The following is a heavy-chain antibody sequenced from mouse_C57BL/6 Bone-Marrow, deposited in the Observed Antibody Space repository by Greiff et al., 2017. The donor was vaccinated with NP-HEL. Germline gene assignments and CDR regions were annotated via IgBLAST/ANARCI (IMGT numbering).Heavy chain of an antibody. V-gene: IGHV1-19*01. J-gene: IGHJ2*01. D-gene: IGHD1-1*01. CDR1: GYTFTDYY. CDR3: ARGYYYGSSYY. CDR2: INPYNGGT. Sequence: VQLQQSGPVLVKPGASVKMSCKASGYTFTDYYMNWVKQSHGKSLEWIGVINPYNGGTSYNQKFKGKATLTVDKSSSTAYMELNSLTSEDSAVYYCARGYYYGSSYYWGQGTTLTVSS.